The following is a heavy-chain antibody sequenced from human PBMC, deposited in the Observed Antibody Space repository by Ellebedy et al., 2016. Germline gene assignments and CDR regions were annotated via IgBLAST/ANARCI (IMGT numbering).Heavy chain of an antibody. CDR3: ARGDNSDFWSGYYTDYYYGMDV. V-gene: IGHV3-11*01. D-gene: IGHD3-3*01. CDR2: ISSSGSTI. CDR1: GFTFSDYY. J-gene: IGHJ6*02. Sequence: GGSLRLSCAASGFTFSDYYMSWIRQAPGKGLEWVSYISSSGSTIYYADSVKGRFTISRDNAKNSLYLQMNSLRAEDTAVYYCARGDNSDFWSGYYTDYYYGMDVWGQGTTVTVSS.